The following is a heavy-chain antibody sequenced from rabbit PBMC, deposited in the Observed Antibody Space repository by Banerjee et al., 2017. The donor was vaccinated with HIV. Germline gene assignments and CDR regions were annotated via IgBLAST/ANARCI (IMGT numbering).Heavy chain of an antibody. Sequence: RQAPGKGLEWIGCIYTGDGNTYYASWLNGRFTISSSTSLNTVTLQLNSLTAADTATYFCARDLAGVIGWNFDLWGQGTLVTVS. D-gene: IGHD4-1*01. CDR3: ARDLAGVIGWNFDL. CDR2: IYTGDGNT. V-gene: IGHV1S47*01. J-gene: IGHJ4*01.